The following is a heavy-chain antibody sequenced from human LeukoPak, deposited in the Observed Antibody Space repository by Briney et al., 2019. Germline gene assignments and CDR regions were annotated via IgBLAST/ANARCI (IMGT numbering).Heavy chain of an antibody. CDR1: GCTFSSYA. J-gene: IGHJ5*02. D-gene: IGHD3-10*01. CDR2: ISGSGGST. V-gene: IGHV3-23*01. CDR3: AKALWFGESSCWFDP. Sequence: GGSLRLSCTASGCTFSSYAMSWVRQAPGKGLEWVSSISGSGGSTYYADSVKGRFTISRDNSKNTLYLQMDSLRAEDTAVYYCAKALWFGESSCWFDPWGQGTLVTVSS.